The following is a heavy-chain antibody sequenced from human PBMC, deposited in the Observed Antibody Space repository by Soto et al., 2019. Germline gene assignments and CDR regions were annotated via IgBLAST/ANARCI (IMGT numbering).Heavy chain of an antibody. V-gene: IGHV3-23*01. Sequence: GGSLRLSCAASGFIFENFGMSWVRQAPGKGLEWISSISGSGFKKYYADSVKGRFTISRDNSKSTVYLELNDLSAEDTAVYHCAKNQGVELVPLATVDWFDPWGQGSVVTVSS. CDR3: AKNQGVELVPLATVDWFDP. D-gene: IGHD1-26*01. CDR2: ISGSGFKK. CDR1: GFIFENFG. J-gene: IGHJ5*02.